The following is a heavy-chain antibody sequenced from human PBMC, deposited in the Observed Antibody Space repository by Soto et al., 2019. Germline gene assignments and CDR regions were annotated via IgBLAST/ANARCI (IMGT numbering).Heavy chain of an antibody. J-gene: IGHJ4*02. CDR2: IDPSDSYT. V-gene: IGHV5-10-1*01. D-gene: IGHD4-17*01. Sequence: PGESLKISCKGSGYSFTSYWISWVRQMPGKGQELMGRIDPSDSYTNYSPSFQGHVPISADKSISTACRQLCSLKASDSVTFYWASIFPDYGDYVAVTYWGQGPLVTAS. CDR3: ASIFPDYGDYVAVTY. CDR1: GYSFTSYW.